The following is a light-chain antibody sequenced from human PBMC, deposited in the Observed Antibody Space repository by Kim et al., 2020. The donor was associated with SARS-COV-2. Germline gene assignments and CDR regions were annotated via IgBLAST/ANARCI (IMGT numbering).Light chain of an antibody. CDR2: RNY. J-gene: IGLJ2*01. V-gene: IGLV1-47*01. Sequence: ELTQPPSASGTPGQRVTISCSGSNSNIGGNYVYWYQQLPGTAPKLLVYRNYQRPSGVPDRFSGSKSGTSASLAISGLRSEDEAEYFCAAYDDSLSGVVFGGGTQLTVL. CDR3: AAYDDSLSGVV. CDR1: NSNIGGNY.